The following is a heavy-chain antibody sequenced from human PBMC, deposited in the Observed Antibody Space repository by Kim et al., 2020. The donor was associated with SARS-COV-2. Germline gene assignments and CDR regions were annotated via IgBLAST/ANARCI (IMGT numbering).Heavy chain of an antibody. V-gene: IGHV4-31*03. CDR1: GGSISSGGYY. D-gene: IGHD4-17*01. Sequence: SETLSLTCTVSGGSISSGGYYWSWIRQHPGKGLEWIGYIYYSGSTYYNPSLKSRVTISVDTSKNQFSLKLSSVTAADTAVYYCARDSPIHYGRERVFDYWGQGTLVTVSS. CDR3: ARDSPIHYGRERVFDY. J-gene: IGHJ4*02. CDR2: IYYSGST.